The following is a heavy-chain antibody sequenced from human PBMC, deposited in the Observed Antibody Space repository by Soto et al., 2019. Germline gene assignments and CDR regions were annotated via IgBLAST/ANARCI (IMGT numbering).Heavy chain of an antibody. V-gene: IGHV1-69*13. D-gene: IGHD2-15*01. CDR2: IIPIFGTA. CDR3: ARDGFHCRGGRCHRGGMDV. Sequence: ASVKVSCKASGGTFSSYAISWVRQAPGQGLEWMGGIIPIFGTANYAQKFQGRVTITADESTSTAYVELSSLRPEDTAVYYCARDGFHCRGGRCHRGGMDVWGQGTTVTVSS. J-gene: IGHJ6*02. CDR1: GGTFSSYA.